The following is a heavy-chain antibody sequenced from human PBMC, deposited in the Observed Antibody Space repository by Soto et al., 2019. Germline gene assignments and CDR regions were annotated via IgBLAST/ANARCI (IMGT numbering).Heavy chain of an antibody. V-gene: IGHV3-23*01. Sequence: GGSLRLSCAASGFTFGTYSMNWVRQAPGKGLEWVSGIYGNGGGTFYADSVKGRFTISRDNSRNTLYLQMNSLRAEDTAVYYCAKEGGYCSSTSCYGRVYYWGQGTLVTVSS. CDR1: GFTFGTYS. J-gene: IGHJ4*02. D-gene: IGHD2-2*03. CDR2: IYGNGGGT. CDR3: AKEGGYCSSTSCYGRVYY.